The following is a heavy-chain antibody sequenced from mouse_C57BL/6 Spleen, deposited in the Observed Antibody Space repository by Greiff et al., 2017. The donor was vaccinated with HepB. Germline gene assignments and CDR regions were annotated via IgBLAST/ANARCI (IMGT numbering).Heavy chain of an antibody. CDR3: ARNLYDRDAMDY. Sequence: VQLQQSGPELVKPGASVKISCKASGYAFSSSWMNWVKQRPGKGLEWIGRIYPGDGDTNYNGKFKGKATLTADKSSSTAYMQLSSLTSEDSAVYFCARNLYDRDAMDYWGQGTSVTVSS. D-gene: IGHD2-3*01. V-gene: IGHV1-82*01. CDR1: GYAFSSSW. J-gene: IGHJ4*01. CDR2: IYPGDGDT.